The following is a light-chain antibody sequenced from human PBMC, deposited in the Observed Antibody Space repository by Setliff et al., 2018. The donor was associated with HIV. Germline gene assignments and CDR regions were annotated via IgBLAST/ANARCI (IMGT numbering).Light chain of an antibody. CDR1: SSDVGAYNY. CDR2: DVN. V-gene: IGLV2-11*01. Sequence: QSALTQPRSVSGSPGQSVTISCTGASSDVGAYNYVSWYQQNPGKAPKLMIYDVNKRPSGVPDRFSGSKSGNTASLTISGLQAEDEADYYCCSYAGRYRYVFGTGTKVTVL. CDR3: CSYAGRYRYV. J-gene: IGLJ1*01.